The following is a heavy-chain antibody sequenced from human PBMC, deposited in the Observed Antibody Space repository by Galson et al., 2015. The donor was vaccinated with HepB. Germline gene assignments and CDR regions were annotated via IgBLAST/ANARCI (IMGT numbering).Heavy chain of an antibody. Sequence: SLRLSCAASGFTFNNYWMSWIRQAPGTGLERVANINQDDSEKYYVDSVKGRFTISRDNAKNSLYLQMNNLRAEDTAVYYCARDDSTGYYYFDYWGQGTLVTVSS. CDR3: ARDDSTGYYYFDY. V-gene: IGHV3-7*01. J-gene: IGHJ4*02. CDR2: INQDDSEK. CDR1: GFTFNNYW. D-gene: IGHD3-22*01.